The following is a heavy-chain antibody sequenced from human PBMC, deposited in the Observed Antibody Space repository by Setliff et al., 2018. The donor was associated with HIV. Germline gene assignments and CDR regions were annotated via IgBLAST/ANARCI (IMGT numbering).Heavy chain of an antibody. Sequence: GASVKVSCKASGYTFTSYYMHWVRQAPGQGLEWMGGIIPISGTVNYAQKFWGRVTITTHESTSTAYMELSSLRSEDTAVYYCATHPPYRSAWYMRSWGQGTLVTVS. CDR2: IIPISGTV. V-gene: IGHV1-69*05. D-gene: IGHD6-19*01. J-gene: IGHJ5*02. CDR3: ATHPPYRSAWYMRS. CDR1: GYTFTSYY.